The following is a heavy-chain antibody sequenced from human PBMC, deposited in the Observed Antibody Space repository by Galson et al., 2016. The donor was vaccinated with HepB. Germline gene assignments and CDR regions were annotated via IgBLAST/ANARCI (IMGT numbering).Heavy chain of an antibody. CDR1: GFSLSSSGVG. CDR3: AHWGEQIRGYWYFDL. V-gene: IGHV2-5*02. Sequence: PALVKPTQTLTLTCTFSGFSLSSSGVGVGWIRQAPGKALEWLALIYWDDDKRYSPSLKSRLTITKDTSKNQVVLTMTNMDPVDTATYYCAHWGEQIRGYWYFDLWGRGTLVTVSS. D-gene: IGHD3-10*01. J-gene: IGHJ2*01. CDR2: IYWDDDK.